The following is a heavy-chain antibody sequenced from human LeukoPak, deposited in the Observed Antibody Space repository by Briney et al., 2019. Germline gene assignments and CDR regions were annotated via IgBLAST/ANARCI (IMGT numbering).Heavy chain of an antibody. CDR3: ARALGYCSGGSCYTFDY. V-gene: IGHV4-59*12. CDR2: IYYSGST. J-gene: IGHJ4*02. CDR1: GGSISSYY. Sequence: SETLSLTCTVSGGSISSYYWSWIRQPPGKGLEWVGYIYYSGSTNYNPSLKSRVTISVDTSKNQFSLKLNSVTPEDTAVYYCARALGYCSGGSCYTFDYWGQGTLVTVSS. D-gene: IGHD2-15*01.